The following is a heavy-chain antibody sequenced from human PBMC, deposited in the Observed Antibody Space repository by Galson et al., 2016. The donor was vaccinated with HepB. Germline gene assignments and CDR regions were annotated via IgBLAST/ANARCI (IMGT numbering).Heavy chain of an antibody. J-gene: IGHJ4*02. Sequence: CAISGDSVSSNSAGWNWIRQSPSRGLEWLGRIFYRSTWQNDYEESVKSRISINPDTSKNQFSLQLNSVTPEDKAVYYCARSYLLGRGFGWWGQGTLVTVSS. CDR1: GDSVSSNSAG. V-gene: IGHV6-1*01. CDR2: IFYRSTWQN. D-gene: IGHD7-27*01. CDR3: ARSYLLGRGFGW.